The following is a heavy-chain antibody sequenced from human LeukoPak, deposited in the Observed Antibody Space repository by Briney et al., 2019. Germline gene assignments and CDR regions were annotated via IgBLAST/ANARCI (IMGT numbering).Heavy chain of an antibody. Sequence: GGSLRLSCTASGLTVFTNYMSWVRQAPGKGLEWVSLISSGGSTYYADSVRDRFTISRDNSKNTLYLQMNNLRAEDTAVYYCARDWGNWNYDYWGQGSLVTVSS. CDR1: GLTVFTNY. J-gene: IGHJ4*02. V-gene: IGHV3-66*01. CDR3: ARDWGNWNYDY. CDR2: ISSGGST. D-gene: IGHD1-7*01.